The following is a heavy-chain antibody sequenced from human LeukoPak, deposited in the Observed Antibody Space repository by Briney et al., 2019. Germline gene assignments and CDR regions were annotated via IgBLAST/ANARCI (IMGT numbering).Heavy chain of an antibody. Sequence: GGSLRLSCAASEFTFSNYAMNWVRQAPGKGLEWVSGISGGGGSTYYADSVKGRFTISRDNSKNTLYLQMDSLRAEDTALYYCAKDLGRYRNNYFDYWGQGTLVTVSS. V-gene: IGHV3-23*01. CDR1: EFTFSNYA. J-gene: IGHJ4*02. D-gene: IGHD1-26*01. CDR2: ISGGGGST. CDR3: AKDLGRYRNNYFDY.